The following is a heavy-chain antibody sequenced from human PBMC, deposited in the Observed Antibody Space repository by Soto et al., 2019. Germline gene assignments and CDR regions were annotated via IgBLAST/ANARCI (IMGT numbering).Heavy chain of an antibody. CDR3: ASGHDAYKVRY. D-gene: IGHD1-1*01. CDR2: IYYTGNT. J-gene: IGHJ4*02. V-gene: IGHV4-31*03. Sequence: QVQLQESGPGLVKPSQTLSLTCTVSGGSISSGGTGSYWTWIRQLPGKGLEWIGYIYYTGNTYYIASXKXRPTISIATSENQFSLKLTSVTAADTAVYFCASGHDAYKVRYWGQGTLVTVSS. CDR1: GGSISSGGTGSY.